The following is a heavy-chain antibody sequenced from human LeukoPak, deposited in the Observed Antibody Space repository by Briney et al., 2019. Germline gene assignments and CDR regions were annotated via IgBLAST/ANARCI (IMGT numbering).Heavy chain of an antibody. Sequence: ASVKVSCEASEYTFTAYYMHWLRQAPGQGLEWMGWINPKSGGTNYAQKFQGRVTMTRDTSINTAYMELSRLRSDDTAVYYCARGRLERYFDWLLGDFWGRGTLVTVSS. D-gene: IGHD3-9*01. CDR3: ARGRLERYFDWLLGDF. CDR2: INPKSGGT. CDR1: EYTFTAYY. V-gene: IGHV1-2*02. J-gene: IGHJ4*02.